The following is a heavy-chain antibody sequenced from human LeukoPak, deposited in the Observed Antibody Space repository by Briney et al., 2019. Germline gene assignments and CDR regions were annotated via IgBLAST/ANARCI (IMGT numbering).Heavy chain of an antibody. V-gene: IGHV3-21*01. CDR3: ARPHPRTVFGVFSYYYGMDV. CDR2: ISSSSTYI. CDR1: GFTFRSYS. D-gene: IGHD3-3*01. J-gene: IGHJ6*02. Sequence: GGSLRLSCAASGFTFRSYSMNWVRQAPGKGLEWVSSISSSSTYIYYADSVKGRFVISRDNAKNSLYLQMNSLRAEDTAVYYCARPHPRTVFGVFSYYYGMDVWGQGTTVTVSS.